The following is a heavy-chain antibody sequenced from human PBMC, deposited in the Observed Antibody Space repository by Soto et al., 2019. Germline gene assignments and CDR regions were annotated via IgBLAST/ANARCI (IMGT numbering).Heavy chain of an antibody. CDR1: GFTFSSYA. D-gene: IGHD2-2*01. Sequence: EVQLLESGGGLVQPGGSLRLSCAASGFTFSSYAMSWVRQAPGKGLAWVSAISGSGGSTYYADSVKGRFTISRDNSKNTLYLQMNSLRAEDTAVYYCAKPPRGIVVVPASWGQSTLVSVSS. J-gene: IGHJ4*02. CDR2: ISGSGGST. V-gene: IGHV3-23*01. CDR3: AKPPRGIVVVPAS.